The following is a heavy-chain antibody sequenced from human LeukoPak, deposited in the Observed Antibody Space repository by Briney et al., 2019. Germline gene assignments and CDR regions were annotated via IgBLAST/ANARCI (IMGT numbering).Heavy chain of an antibody. CDR2: INGDGSST. J-gene: IGHJ6*02. V-gene: IGHV3-74*01. CDR1: GFTFSKYW. Sequence: GGSLRLSCAASGFTFSKYWMHWVRKAPGKGLVWVSRINGDGSSTRYADSVKGRFTISRDNAKNTLYLQMNSLRAEDTAIYYCARSHYYNSSGYFDYYYGLDVWGQGTTVTVSS. CDR3: ARSHYYNSSGYFDYYYGLDV. D-gene: IGHD3-22*01.